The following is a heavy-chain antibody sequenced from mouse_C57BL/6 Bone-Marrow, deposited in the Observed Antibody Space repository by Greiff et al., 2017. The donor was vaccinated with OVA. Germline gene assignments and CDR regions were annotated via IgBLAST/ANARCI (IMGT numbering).Heavy chain of an antibody. V-gene: IGHV1-50*01. Sequence: QVQLQQPGAELVKPGASVKLSCKASGYTFTSYWMQWVKQRPGQGLEWIGEIDPSDIYTNYNQKFKGKATLTVDTSSSTAYMQLSSLTSEDSAVYYCASYDYDGWFAYWGQGTLVTVSA. CDR3: ASYDYDGWFAY. CDR2: IDPSDIYT. CDR1: GYTFTSYW. D-gene: IGHD2-4*01. J-gene: IGHJ3*01.